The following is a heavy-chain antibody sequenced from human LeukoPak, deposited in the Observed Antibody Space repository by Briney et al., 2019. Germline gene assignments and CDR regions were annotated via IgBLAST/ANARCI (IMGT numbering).Heavy chain of an antibody. J-gene: IGHJ4*02. CDR1: GGSISSYY. Sequence: SETLSLTCTVSGGSISSYYWSWIRQPPGKGLEWIGYIYYSGSTNYNASLKRRVTISVETSKNQFSLKLSSVTAADTAVYYCARDTPMEGRLLDYWGQGTLVTVSS. CDR3: ARDTPMEGRLLDY. D-gene: IGHD3-10*01. V-gene: IGHV4-59*01. CDR2: IYYSGST.